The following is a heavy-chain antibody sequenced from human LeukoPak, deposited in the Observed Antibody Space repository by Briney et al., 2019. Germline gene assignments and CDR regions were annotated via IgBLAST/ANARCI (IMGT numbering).Heavy chain of an antibody. V-gene: IGHV4-59*01. CDR2: IYYSGST. Sequence: SETLSLTCTVSGGSISSYYWSWIRQPPGKGLEWIGYIYYSGSTNYNPSLKSRVTISVDTSKNQFSLKLSSVTAADTAVYYCARTDGDYVRLPVGWYFDLWGRGTLVTVSS. D-gene: IGHD4-17*01. CDR1: GGSISSYY. J-gene: IGHJ2*01. CDR3: ARTDGDYVRLPVGWYFDL.